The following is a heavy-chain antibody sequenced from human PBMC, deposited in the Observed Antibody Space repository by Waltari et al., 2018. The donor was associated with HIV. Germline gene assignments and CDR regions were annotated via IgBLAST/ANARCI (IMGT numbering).Heavy chain of an antibody. CDR2: ISYDGSNK. D-gene: IGHD5-12*01. Sequence: QVQLVESGGGVVQPGRSLRLSCAASGFTFSSYAMHWVRQAPGKGLEWVAVISYDGSNKYYAYSVKGRFTISRDNSKNTLYLQMNSLRAEDTAVYYCAREMATTLRNLFDYWGQGTLVTVSS. CDR3: AREMATTLRNLFDY. CDR1: GFTFSSYA. J-gene: IGHJ4*02. V-gene: IGHV3-30*01.